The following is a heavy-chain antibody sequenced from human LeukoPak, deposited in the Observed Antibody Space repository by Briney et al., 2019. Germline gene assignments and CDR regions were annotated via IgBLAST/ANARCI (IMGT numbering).Heavy chain of an antibody. CDR1: GGSISSYY. CDR3: ARTIVVVITGEDNWFDP. V-gene: IGHV4-59*12. Sequence: SETLSLTCTVSGGSISSYYWSWIRQPPGKGLEWIGYIYYSGSTNYNPSLKSRVTISVDTSKNQFSLKLSSVTAADTAVYYCARTIVVVITGEDNWFDPWGQGTLVTVSS. CDR2: IYYSGST. D-gene: IGHD3-22*01. J-gene: IGHJ5*02.